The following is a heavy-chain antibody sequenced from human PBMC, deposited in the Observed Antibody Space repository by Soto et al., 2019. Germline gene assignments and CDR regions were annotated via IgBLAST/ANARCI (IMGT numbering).Heavy chain of an antibody. CDR3: ARREGLATISYYFDF. CDR2: IYYRGNT. D-gene: IGHD5-12*01. J-gene: IGHJ4*02. V-gene: IGHV4-39*01. CDR1: GDSINSDKYY. Sequence: QLQESGPGLVKPAETLSLTCSVSGDSINSDKYYWGWIRQLPGKGMEWIGSIYYRGNTYYNPSLQTRVTTSADKSKSQFSLRLNSVAAADSAVYFCARREGLATISYYFDFWGQGAQVPVSS.